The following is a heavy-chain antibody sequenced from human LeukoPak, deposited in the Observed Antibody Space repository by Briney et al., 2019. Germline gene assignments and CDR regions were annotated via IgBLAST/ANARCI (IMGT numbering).Heavy chain of an antibody. CDR3: AKAEGYDILTGLDY. J-gene: IGHJ4*02. CDR1: GFTFSSYA. V-gene: IGHV3-23*01. Sequence: GGSLRLSCAASGFTFSSYAMSWVRQAPGKGLEWVSDISGSGGTTYYADSVKGRFTISRDNSKNTLYLQMNSLRTEDTAVYYCAKAEGYDILTGLDYWGQGTLVTVSS. CDR2: ISGSGGTT. D-gene: IGHD3-9*01.